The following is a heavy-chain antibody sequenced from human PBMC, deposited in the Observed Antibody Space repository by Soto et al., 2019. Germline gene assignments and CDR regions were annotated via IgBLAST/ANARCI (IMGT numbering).Heavy chain of an antibody. CDR2: ISGYNGIT. Sequence: ASVKVSCKASGYTFTNYGFSWVRQAPGQGLEWMGWISGYNGITNYAQRFQGRVAMTTDTSTSTAYMELRSLRSDDTAVYYCARVADCSSTSCYRGYGMDVWGQGTTVTVSS. V-gene: IGHV1-18*04. CDR1: GYTFTNYG. D-gene: IGHD2-2*01. J-gene: IGHJ6*02. CDR3: ARVADCSSTSCYRGYGMDV.